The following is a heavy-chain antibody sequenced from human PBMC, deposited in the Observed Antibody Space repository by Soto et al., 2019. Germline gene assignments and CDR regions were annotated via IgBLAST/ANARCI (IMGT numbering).Heavy chain of an antibody. CDR2: ISAYNGNT. J-gene: IGHJ6*02. CDR3: ARDRPQLHTHYYGMDV. CDR1: GYTFTSYG. V-gene: IGHV1-18*01. D-gene: IGHD2-2*01. Sequence: QVQLVQSGAEVKKPGASVKVSCKASGYTFTSYGISWVRQAPGQGLEWMGWISAYNGNTNYAQKLQGRVTMTTDTPTSTAYMELRSLRSDDTAVYSCARDRPQLHTHYYGMDVWGQGTTVTVSS.